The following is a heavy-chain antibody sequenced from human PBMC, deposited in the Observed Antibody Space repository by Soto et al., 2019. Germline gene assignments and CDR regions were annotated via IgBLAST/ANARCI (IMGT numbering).Heavy chain of an antibody. CDR2: ISGSGGST. J-gene: IGHJ6*02. V-gene: IGHV3-23*01. CDR3: AKDWLPLSDGYYYGMDV. Sequence: EVQLLESGGGLVQPGGSLRLSCAASGFTFSSYAMSWVRQAPGKGLEWVSAISGSGGSTYYADSVKGRFTISRDNSKNTLYLQMNSLRAEDTAVYYCAKDWLPLSDGYYYGMDVWGQGTTVTVSS. CDR1: GFTFSSYA. D-gene: IGHD5-12*01.